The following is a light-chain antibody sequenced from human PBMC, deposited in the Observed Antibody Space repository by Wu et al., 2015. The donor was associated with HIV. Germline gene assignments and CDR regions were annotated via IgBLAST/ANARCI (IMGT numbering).Light chain of an antibody. J-gene: IGKJ2*03. V-gene: IGKV3-20*01. Sequence: EIVLTQSPGTLSLSPGERATLSCRASQSVSSYSLAWYQQKPGQAPRLLIYVASSRATGVPDRFSGSGSGTEFTLTISRLAPEDFAVYYCQQYGTSPPEYSFGQGTKLEIK. CDR1: QSVSSYS. CDR2: VAS. CDR3: QQYGTSPPEYS.